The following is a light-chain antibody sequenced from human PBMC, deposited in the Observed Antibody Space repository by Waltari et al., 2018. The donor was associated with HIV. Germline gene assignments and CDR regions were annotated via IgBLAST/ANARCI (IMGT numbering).Light chain of an antibody. CDR3: SSYARRGGLV. V-gene: IGLV2-23*01. J-gene: IGLJ2*01. CDR1: NSDIGAYNL. CDR2: ETT. Sequence: QSALTQPASVSGSPGQSITISCSGSNSDIGAYNLVSWYQQFPGKDPKLILYETTRRPSGVSNRYSGSKSGYTASLTISALQADDEADYYCSSYARRGGLVFGGGTKVTVL.